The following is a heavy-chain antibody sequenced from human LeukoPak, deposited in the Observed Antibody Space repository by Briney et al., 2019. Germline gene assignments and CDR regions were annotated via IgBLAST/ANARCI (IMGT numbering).Heavy chain of an antibody. CDR3: ARGGGLDA. D-gene: IGHD3-16*01. Sequence: GGSLRLSCAGSGFTFSSYSLNWVRQAPGKGLEWVSYISSSSSTIYYADSVKGRFTISRDNAKNSLYLQMSNLRAEDTAVYFCARGGGLDAWGQGATVTVSS. CDR2: ISSSSSTI. CDR1: GFTFSSYS. J-gene: IGHJ6*02. V-gene: IGHV3-48*04.